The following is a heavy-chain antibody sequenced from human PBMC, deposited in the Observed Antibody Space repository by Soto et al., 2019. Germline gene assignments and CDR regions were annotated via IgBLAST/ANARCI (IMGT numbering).Heavy chain of an antibody. CDR3: ARGAYYDILTGYSYYYYGMDV. V-gene: IGHV1-8*01. CDR2: MNPNSGNT. D-gene: IGHD3-9*01. Sequence: QVKLVQSGAEVKKPGASVKVSCKASGYTFTSYDINWVRQATGQGLEWMGWMNPNSGNTGYAQKFQGRVTMTRNTSISTAYMELSSLRSEDTAVYYCARGAYYDILTGYSYYYYGMDVWGQVTKVTVSS. J-gene: IGHJ6*02. CDR1: GYTFTSYD.